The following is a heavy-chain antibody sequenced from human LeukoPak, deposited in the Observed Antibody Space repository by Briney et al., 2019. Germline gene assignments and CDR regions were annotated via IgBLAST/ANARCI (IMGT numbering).Heavy chain of an antibody. D-gene: IGHD2/OR15-2a*01. V-gene: IGHV3-30*03. CDR3: ATAFYGAPPA. Sequence: PGGSLRLSCAASGFTFSTYGMHWVRQAPGKGLEWVAVISYDGSNKFYANSVKGRFTISRDDSKNTLYLQMNSLKTEDTAVYYCATAFYGAPPAWGQGTLVTVSS. J-gene: IGHJ5*02. CDR1: GFTFSTYG. CDR2: ISYDGSNK.